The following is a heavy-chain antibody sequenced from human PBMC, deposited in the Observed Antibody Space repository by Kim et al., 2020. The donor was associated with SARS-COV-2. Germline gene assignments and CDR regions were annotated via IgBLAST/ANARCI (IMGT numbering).Heavy chain of an antibody. CDR2: IKEDESEI. J-gene: IGHJ4*02. CDR1: GFTFSNYW. CDR3: ARMEWAGPFDY. D-gene: IGHD3-3*01. V-gene: IGHV3-7*01. Sequence: GGSLRLSCAASGFTFSNYWMSWVRQAPGKGLEWVANIKEDESEINYVDSVKGRFTISRDNAKNSLYLQMNSLRAEDTAVYYCARMEWAGPFDYWGQGTLVTVSS.